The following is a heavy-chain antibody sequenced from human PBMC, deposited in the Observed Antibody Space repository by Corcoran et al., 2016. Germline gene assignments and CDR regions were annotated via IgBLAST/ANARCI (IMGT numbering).Heavy chain of an antibody. Sequence: QVQLVQSGTEVRKPGSLVKVSCKASGVAFSNAAINWVRQAPGQGLEWVGGIFPIFGSPDYAQKFQGRVTITADGSTSTAYMELRSLRPEDTAVYYGARGRGYSYGSFDFWGQGTLVTVSS. CDR2: IFPIFGSP. CDR3: ARGRGYSYGSFDF. D-gene: IGHD5-18*01. J-gene: IGHJ4*02. V-gene: IGHV1-69*01. CDR1: GVAFSNAA.